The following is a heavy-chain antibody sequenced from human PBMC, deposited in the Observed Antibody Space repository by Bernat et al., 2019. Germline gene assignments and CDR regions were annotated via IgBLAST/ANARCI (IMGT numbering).Heavy chain of an antibody. CDR2: ISHDSSAT. V-gene: IGHV3-43*02. CDR3: VRDNTNWAFDY. J-gene: IGHJ4*02. D-gene: IGHD7-27*01. CDR1: GFIFHAYV. Sequence: EVQLVESGGGVIQPGGSLRLSCPPSGFIFHAYVLHWVRQAPGMGLEWVSRISHDSSATSYADSVKGRFTISRDNSKNSLYLQMNSLRVEDTALYYCVRDNTNWAFDYWGRGTLVTVSS.